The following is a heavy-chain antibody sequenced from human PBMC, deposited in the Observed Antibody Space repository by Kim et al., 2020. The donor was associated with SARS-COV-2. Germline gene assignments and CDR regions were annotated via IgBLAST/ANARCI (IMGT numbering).Heavy chain of an antibody. CDR3: ARVSYYYGSGSWAFDI. J-gene: IGHJ3*02. CDR1: GFTFSDYW. D-gene: IGHD3-10*01. Sequence: GGSLRLSCAASGFTFSDYWMHWVRQAPGKGLVWVSRINSHGSSTNYADSVKGRFTISRDNAKNTLYLQMNSLRAEDTAVYYCARVSYYYGSGSWAFDIWGQGTMVTVSS. V-gene: IGHV3-74*01. CDR2: INSHGSST.